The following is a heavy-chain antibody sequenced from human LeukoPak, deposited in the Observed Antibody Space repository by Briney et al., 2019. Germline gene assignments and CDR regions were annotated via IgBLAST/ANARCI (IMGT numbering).Heavy chain of an antibody. CDR3: AREGLWVGLDSGKTRQAYWES. V-gene: IGHV3-7*04. CDR1: GFTFTSFW. J-gene: IGHJ3*01. CDR2: IKQDGSEK. D-gene: IGHD2-21*01. Sequence: GGSLRLSCAASGFTFTSFWMSWGRQAPGKGLEWVANIKQDGSEKYYVDSVKGRFTFSRDNAKNSLYLQMNSLRVEDTAVYYCAREGLWVGLDSGKTRQAYWESWGQGTMVTVSS.